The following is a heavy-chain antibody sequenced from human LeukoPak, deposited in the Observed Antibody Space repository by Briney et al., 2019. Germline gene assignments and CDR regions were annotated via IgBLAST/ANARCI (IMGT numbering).Heavy chain of an antibody. V-gene: IGHV4-34*01. CDR1: GGSFRGYY. CDR2: INRSGST. CDR3: ARRSGSYSL. D-gene: IGHD3-10*01. Sequence: SETLSLTCAVYGGSFRGYYWSWIRQPPGKGLEWIGEINRSGSTNYNPSLKSRVTISVDTSKRQFSLKLSSVTAADTAVYYCARRSGSYSLWGQGTLVTVSS. J-gene: IGHJ4*02.